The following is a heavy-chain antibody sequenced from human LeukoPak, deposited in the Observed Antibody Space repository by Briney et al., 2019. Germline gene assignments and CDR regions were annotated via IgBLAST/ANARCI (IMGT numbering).Heavy chain of an antibody. J-gene: IGHJ4*02. V-gene: IGHV4-59*01. CDR3: ARGYYDSSGYWGFDY. Sequence: PETLSLTCTVSGGSISSYYWSWIRQPPGKGLEWIGYIYYSGSTNYNPSLKSRVTISVDTSKNQFSLKLSSVTAADTAVYYCARGYYDSSGYWGFDYWGQGTLVTVSS. CDR1: GGSISSYY. CDR2: IYYSGST. D-gene: IGHD3-22*01.